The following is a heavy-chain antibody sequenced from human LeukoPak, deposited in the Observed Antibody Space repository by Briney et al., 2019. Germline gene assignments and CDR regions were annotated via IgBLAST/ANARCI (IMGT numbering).Heavy chain of an antibody. Sequence: GESLQISCKGSGYSFTSYWIGWVRQLPGKGLEWMGIIYPGDSDTRYSPSFQGQVTISADKSISTAYLQWSSLKASDTAMYYCASRSNSGYEFFDYWGQGTLVTVSS. CDR1: GYSFTSYW. D-gene: IGHD5-12*01. V-gene: IGHV5-51*01. CDR3: ASRSNSGYEFFDY. J-gene: IGHJ4*02. CDR2: IYPGDSDT.